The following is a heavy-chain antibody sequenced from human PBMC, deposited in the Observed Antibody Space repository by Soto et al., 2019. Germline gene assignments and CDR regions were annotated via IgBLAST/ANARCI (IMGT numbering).Heavy chain of an antibody. CDR1: GGSISSYY. D-gene: IGHD6-13*01. CDR2: IYYSGST. V-gene: IGHV4-59*01. CDR3: ARVNGSLYYYYYYGMDV. J-gene: IGHJ6*02. Sequence: SETLSLTCTVSGGSISSYYWSWIRQPPGKGLEWIGYIYYSGSTNYNPSLKSRVTISVDTSKNQFSLKLSSVTAADTAVYYCARVNGSLYYYYYYGMDVWGQGTTVTVSS.